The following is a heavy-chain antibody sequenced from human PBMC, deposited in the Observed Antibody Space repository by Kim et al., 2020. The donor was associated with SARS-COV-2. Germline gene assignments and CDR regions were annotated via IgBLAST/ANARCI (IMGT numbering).Heavy chain of an antibody. V-gene: IGHV3-30*07. Sequence: KGRFTISRDNSKNTLYLQMNSLRAEDTAVYYCARDQVCSSTSCHNKAIDYWGQGTLVTVSS. J-gene: IGHJ4*02. CDR3: ARDQVCSSTSCHNKAIDY. D-gene: IGHD2-2*01.